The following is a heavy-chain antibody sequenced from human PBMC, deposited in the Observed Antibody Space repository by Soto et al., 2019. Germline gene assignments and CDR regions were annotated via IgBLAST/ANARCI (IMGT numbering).Heavy chain of an antibody. Sequence: PGGSLRLSCAASGFTFSSYAMNWVRQAPRKGLEWVSGISDSGGSTDYADSVKGRFTISRDNSKNTLYLQMNSLRAEDTAVYYCAKLSQDEPTPNWGQGTLVTVSS. J-gene: IGHJ4*02. V-gene: IGHV3-23*01. CDR2: ISDSGGST. CDR3: AKLSQDEPTPN. CDR1: GFTFSSYA.